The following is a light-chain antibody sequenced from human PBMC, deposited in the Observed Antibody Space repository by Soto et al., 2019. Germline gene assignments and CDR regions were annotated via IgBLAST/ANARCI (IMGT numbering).Light chain of an antibody. J-gene: IGKJ2*01. CDR2: DAS. V-gene: IGKV1-5*01. Sequence: DIQMTQSPSTLSASVGDRVTITCRASQSINSWLAWYQQKPGKAPKLLIYDASSLESGVPSRFSGSGSGTEFTLTISSLQPDDFATYYCQQDNSYPFTFGQGTKLEIK. CDR1: QSINSW. CDR3: QQDNSYPFT.